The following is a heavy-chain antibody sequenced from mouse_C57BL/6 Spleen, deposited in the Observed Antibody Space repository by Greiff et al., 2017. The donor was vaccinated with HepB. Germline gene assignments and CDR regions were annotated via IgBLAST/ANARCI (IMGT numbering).Heavy chain of an antibody. V-gene: IGHV1-69*01. CDR3: ARSRGTTVVSRYFDV. CDR1: GYTFTSYW. J-gene: IGHJ1*03. Sequence: QVQLQQPGAELVMPGASVKLSCKASGYTFTSYWMHWVKQRPGQGLEWIGEIDPSDSYTNYNQKFKGKSTLTVDKSSSTAYMQLSSLTSEDSAVYYCARSRGTTVVSRYFDVWGTGTTVTVSS. D-gene: IGHD1-1*01. CDR2: IDPSDSYT.